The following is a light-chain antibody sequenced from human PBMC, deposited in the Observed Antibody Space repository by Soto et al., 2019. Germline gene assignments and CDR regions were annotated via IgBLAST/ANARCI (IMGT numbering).Light chain of an antibody. CDR3: SSYTSSSTPHV. J-gene: IGLJ1*01. V-gene: IGLV2-14*01. CDR1: SSDVDGYNY. CDR2: DVN. Sequence: QPALTQPASVSGSPGQSITISCTGTSSDVDGYNYVSWYQQHPGKAPKLMIYDVNNRPSGVSNHYSGSKSGNTATLTNSGFQAEDEADYYCSSYTSSSTPHVFGTGTKVTVL.